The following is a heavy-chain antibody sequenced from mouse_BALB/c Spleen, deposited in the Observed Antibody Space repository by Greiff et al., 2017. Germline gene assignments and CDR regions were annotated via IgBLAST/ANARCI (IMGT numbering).Heavy chain of an antibody. V-gene: IGHV5-17*02. J-gene: IGHJ4*01. CDR3: ARQNRYDRAMDY. D-gene: IGHD2-14*01. CDR2: ISSGSSTI. CDR1: GFTFSSFG. Sequence: EVQGVESGGGLVQPGGSRKLSCAASGFTFSSFGMHWVRQAPEKGLEWVAYISSGSSTIYYADTVKGRFTISRDNPKNTLFLQMTSLRSEDTAMYYCARQNRYDRAMDYWGQGTSVTVSS.